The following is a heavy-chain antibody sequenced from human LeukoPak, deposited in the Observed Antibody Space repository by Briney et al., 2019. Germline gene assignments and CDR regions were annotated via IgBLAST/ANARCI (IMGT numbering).Heavy chain of an antibody. D-gene: IGHD6-19*01. J-gene: IGHJ4*02. CDR1: GFTFSSYE. Sequence: GASLRLSCAASGFTFSSYEMNWVRQAPGKGLEWISNIRTTAEGAKYAYYADSVKGRVTISRDDGKNTLYLHMNSLRDDDTAVYYCARGSGWYPDWGQGPLVTVSS. CDR3: ARGSGWYPD. CDR2: IRTTAEGAKYA. V-gene: IGHV3-48*03.